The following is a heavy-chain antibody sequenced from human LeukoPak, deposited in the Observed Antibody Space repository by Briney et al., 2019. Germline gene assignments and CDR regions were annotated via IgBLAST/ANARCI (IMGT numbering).Heavy chain of an antibody. V-gene: IGHV4-4*07. Sequence: SETLFLTCTVSGGSINDYYWSWIRQPAGKGLEWIGRIHTSGSTDYNPSLKSRVIISVDTSKNQFSLILNSVTAADTGVYHCARDRITMIEVVSDTFDIWGQGTMVTVSS. CDR1: GGSINDYY. J-gene: IGHJ3*02. CDR2: IHTSGST. D-gene: IGHD3-22*01. CDR3: ARDRITMIEVVSDTFDI.